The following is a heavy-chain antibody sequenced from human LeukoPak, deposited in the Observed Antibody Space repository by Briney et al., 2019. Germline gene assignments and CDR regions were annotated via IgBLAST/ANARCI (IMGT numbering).Heavy chain of an antibody. Sequence: PGGSLRLSCAASGLTFSSYEMNWVRQAPGKGLEWVSYISSSGSTIYYADSVKGRFTISRDNAKNSLYLQMNSLRAEDTAVYYCAREGRYFLLWGQGTLVTVSS. D-gene: IGHD3-9*01. CDR3: AREGRYFLL. CDR1: GLTFSSYE. V-gene: IGHV3-48*03. CDR2: ISSSGSTI. J-gene: IGHJ4*02.